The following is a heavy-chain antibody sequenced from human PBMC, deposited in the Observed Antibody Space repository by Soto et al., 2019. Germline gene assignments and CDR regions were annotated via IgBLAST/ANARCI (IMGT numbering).Heavy chain of an antibody. D-gene: IGHD6-13*01. Sequence: PSETLSLTCTVSGGSISTYYWSWIRQHAGKGLEWIGRIYTIGSTNYNPSLKSRVTMSVDTSQNQFSLKLNSVTAADTAVYYCAREGKEQQLVPDYYYGMDVWGQGTTVTVSS. V-gene: IGHV4-4*07. J-gene: IGHJ6*02. CDR3: AREGKEQQLVPDYYYGMDV. CDR2: IYTIGST. CDR1: GGSISTYY.